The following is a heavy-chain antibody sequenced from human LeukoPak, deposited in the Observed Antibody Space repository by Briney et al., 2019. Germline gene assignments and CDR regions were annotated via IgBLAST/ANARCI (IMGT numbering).Heavy chain of an antibody. CDR2: INHSGST. CDR1: GGSFSGYY. V-gene: IGHV4-34*01. Sequence: SETLSLTCAVYGGSFSGYYWSWIRQPPGKGLEWIGKINHSGSTNHNPSLKSRVTISVDTSKNQFSLKLSSVTAADTAVYYCAYEGVDIVATTIFDYWGQGTLVTVSS. D-gene: IGHD5-12*01. CDR3: AYEGVDIVATTIFDY. J-gene: IGHJ4*02.